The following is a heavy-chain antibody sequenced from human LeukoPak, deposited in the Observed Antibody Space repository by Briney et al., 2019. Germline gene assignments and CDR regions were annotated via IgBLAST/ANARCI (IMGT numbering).Heavy chain of an antibody. J-gene: IGHJ4*02. CDR1: GSTFSASA. Sequence: QPGGSLRLSCAASGSTFSASAMHWVRQASGKGLEWVGRIRNKANGYETAYAASVKGRFIISRDDSKNTAYLQMNSLKTEDTAVYYCTRLGYCTNGVCYFDYWGQGILDTVSS. CDR3: TRLGYCTNGVCYFDY. CDR2: IRNKANGYET. V-gene: IGHV3-73*01. D-gene: IGHD2-8*01.